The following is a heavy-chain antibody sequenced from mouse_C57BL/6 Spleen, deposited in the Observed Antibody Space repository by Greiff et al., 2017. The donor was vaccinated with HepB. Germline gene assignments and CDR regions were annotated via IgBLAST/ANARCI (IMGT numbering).Heavy chain of an antibody. V-gene: IGHV5-4*03. CDR2: ISDGGSYT. J-gene: IGHJ3*01. CDR1: GFTFSSYA. CDR3: ARYYSNYGPWFAY. D-gene: IGHD2-5*01. Sequence: EVNVVESGGGLVKPGGSLKLSCAASGFTFSSYAMSWVRQTPEKRLEWVATISDGGSYTYYPDNVKGRFTISRDNAKNNPYLQMSHLKSEDTAMYYCARYYSNYGPWFAYWGQGTLVTVSA.